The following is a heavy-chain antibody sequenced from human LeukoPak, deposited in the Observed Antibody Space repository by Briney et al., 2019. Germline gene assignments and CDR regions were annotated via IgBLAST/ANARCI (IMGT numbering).Heavy chain of an antibody. Sequence: PGGSLRLSCAASGFTFSNYWMHWVRQAPGKGLEWVSSISSSSSYIYYADSVKGRFTISRDNAKNSLYLQMNSLRAEDTAVYYCARDFTGLTSYDAFDIWGQGTMVTVSS. D-gene: IGHD3-9*01. CDR2: ISSSSSYI. V-gene: IGHV3-21*01. CDR3: ARDFTGLTSYDAFDI. CDR1: GFTFSNYW. J-gene: IGHJ3*02.